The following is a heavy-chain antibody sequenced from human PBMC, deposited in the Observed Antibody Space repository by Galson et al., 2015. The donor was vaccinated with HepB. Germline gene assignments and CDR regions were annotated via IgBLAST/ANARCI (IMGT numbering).Heavy chain of an antibody. V-gene: IGHV1-8*01. D-gene: IGHD3-10*01. CDR3: ARGVLLWDGPDY. CDR2: MNPNSGNT. CDR1: GYTFTSYD. J-gene: IGHJ4*02. Sequence: SVKVPCKASGYTFTSYDINWVRQATGQGLEWMGWMNPNSGNTGYAQKFRGRLTMTRYTSTSTVFMELSSLRSEDTAVYHCARGVLLWDGPDYWGQGTLVTVSS.